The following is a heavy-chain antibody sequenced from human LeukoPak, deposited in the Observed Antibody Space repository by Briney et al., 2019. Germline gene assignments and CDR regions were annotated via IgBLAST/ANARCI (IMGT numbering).Heavy chain of an antibody. D-gene: IGHD2-2*01. Sequence: ASVKVSCKPSGYTFINYAISWVRQAPGQGLEWMGWISAYNGNTNYAQKLQGRVTMTTDTSTSTAYMELRSLRSDDTAVYYCARTGDIVVVPAAMIHFDYWGQGTLVTLSS. CDR3: ARTGDIVVVPAAMIHFDY. J-gene: IGHJ4*02. CDR2: ISAYNGNT. V-gene: IGHV1-18*01. CDR1: GYTFINYA.